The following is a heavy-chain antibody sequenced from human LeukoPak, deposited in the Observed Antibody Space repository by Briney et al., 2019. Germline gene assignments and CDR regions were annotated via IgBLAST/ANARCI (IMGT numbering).Heavy chain of an antibody. J-gene: IGHJ4*02. CDR3: ARGGYDFWSGYPDDY. CDR2: ISSSSSYI. V-gene: IGHV3-21*01. Sequence: PGGSLRLSCAASGFTFSSYAMSWVRQAPGKGLEWVSSISSSSSYIYYADSVKGRFTISRDNAKNSLYLQMNSLRAEDTAVYYCARGGYDFWSGYPDDYWGQGTLVTVSS. D-gene: IGHD3-3*01. CDR1: GFTFSSYA.